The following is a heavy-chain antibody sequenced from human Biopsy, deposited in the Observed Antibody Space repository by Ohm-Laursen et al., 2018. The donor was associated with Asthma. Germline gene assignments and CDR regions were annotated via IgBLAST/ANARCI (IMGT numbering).Heavy chain of an antibody. Sequence: VASVKVSCKASGYTFIGCHIHWMRQAPGQGLEWMGRINPNSGGTNYAQKFQGRVTMTRDTSISTAYMEVSRLGSDDTAVYYCARGQKSAGDRWFDPWGQGTLVTVSS. V-gene: IGHV1-2*06. CDR3: ARGQKSAGDRWFDP. D-gene: IGHD6-13*01. CDR1: GYTFIGCH. J-gene: IGHJ5*02. CDR2: INPNSGGT.